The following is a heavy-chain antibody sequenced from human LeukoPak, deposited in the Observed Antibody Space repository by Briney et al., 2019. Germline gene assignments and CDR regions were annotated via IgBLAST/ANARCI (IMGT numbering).Heavy chain of an antibody. CDR1: GGSISSHY. J-gene: IGHJ6*02. Sequence: PSETLSLTCSVSGGSISSHYWSWIRQPPGKGLEWIGYIYYSGSTNYNPSLKSRVTISVDTSKNQFSLKLSSVTAADTAVYYCASGALQEDYYDSSGYYYFFYYYGMDVWGQGTTVTVSS. CDR3: ASGALQEDYYDSSGYYYFFYYYGMDV. CDR2: IYYSGST. D-gene: IGHD3-22*01. V-gene: IGHV4-59*11.